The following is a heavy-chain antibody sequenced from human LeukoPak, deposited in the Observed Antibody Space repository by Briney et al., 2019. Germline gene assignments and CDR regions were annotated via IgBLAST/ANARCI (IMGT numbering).Heavy chain of an antibody. D-gene: IGHD3-22*01. CDR3: ARGDDFYDSSGYFDY. CDR2: INPNSGGS. J-gene: IGHJ4*02. Sequence: ASVKVSCKTSGYTFNAYYMHWVRQAPGQGLAWMGWINPNSGGSNYAQKFQGRVTMTRDTSISTAYMEVSRLRSDDTAVYYCARGDDFYDSSGYFDYWGQGALVTVTS. V-gene: IGHV1-2*02. CDR1: GYTFNAYY.